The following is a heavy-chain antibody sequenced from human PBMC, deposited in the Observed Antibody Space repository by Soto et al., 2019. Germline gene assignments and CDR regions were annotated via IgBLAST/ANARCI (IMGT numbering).Heavy chain of an antibody. CDR1: GGSINHNDYY. CDR2: VYYSGST. J-gene: IGHJ2*01. Sequence: QLQKSGPGLVKPSQTLSLTCTVSGGSINHNDYYWNWIRRTPGKGLEWIGYVYYSGSTYYIPSLGSLLSISVDKSKTQFSLRLNSLIAAYAAIYICARMSYYYDKWYFDLWGRGTLVAVSS. D-gene: IGHD3-22*01. V-gene: IGHV4-30-4*01. CDR3: ARMSYYYDKWYFDL.